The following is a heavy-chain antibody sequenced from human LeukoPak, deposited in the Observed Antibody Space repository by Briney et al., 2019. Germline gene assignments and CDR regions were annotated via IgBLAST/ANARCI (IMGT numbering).Heavy chain of an antibody. CDR2: IYYRGTT. CDR1: GGFINSGDNY. Sequence: SETLSLTCTVSGGFINSGDNYWSWIRQPPGKGLEWIGFIYYRGTTYYNPSLKSRVSISIDTSRNQFSLKLNSVTAADTAVYYCVRIEGNSGYGWSHFDYWGQGRLVTVSS. J-gene: IGHJ4*02. D-gene: IGHD3-10*01. CDR3: VRIEGNSGYGWSHFDY. V-gene: IGHV4-30-4*08.